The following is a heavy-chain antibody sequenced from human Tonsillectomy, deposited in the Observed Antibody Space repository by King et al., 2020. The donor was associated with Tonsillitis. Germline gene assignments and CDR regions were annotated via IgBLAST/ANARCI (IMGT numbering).Heavy chain of an antibody. CDR1: GGSIISYY. CDR2: IYSSGTT. V-gene: IGHV4-4*07. J-gene: IGHJ5*02. D-gene: IGHD6-13*01. Sequence: VQLQESGPGLVKPSETLSLTCTVSGGSIISYYWSWIRQPAGKGLEWIGRIYSSGTTDYNPSLKSRVTMSVDTSKNQFSLRLNSVTAADTAVYYCARDIPAGGPKFDPWGQGTLVTVSS. CDR3: ARDIPAGGPKFDP.